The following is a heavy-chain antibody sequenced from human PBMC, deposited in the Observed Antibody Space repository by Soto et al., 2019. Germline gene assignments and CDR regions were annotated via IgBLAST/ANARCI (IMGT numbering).Heavy chain of an antibody. D-gene: IGHD5-18*01. CDR2: ISAYNGNT. J-gene: IGHJ4*02. V-gene: IGHV1-18*01. CDR3: TSRRDWTAVDPLDY. CDR1: GYTFTSYS. Sequence: ASVKVSCKASGYTFTSYSISWVRQAPGQGLEWMGWISAYNGNTNYAQKLQGRVTMTTDTSTSTAYMELRSLKIDDTAVYYCTSRRDWTAVDPLDYWGLGTLVTSPQ.